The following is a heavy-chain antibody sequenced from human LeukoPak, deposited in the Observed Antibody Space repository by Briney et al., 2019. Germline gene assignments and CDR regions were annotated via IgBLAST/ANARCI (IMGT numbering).Heavy chain of an antibody. CDR2: IYSGGST. Sequence: PGGSLRLSCAASGFTVSSNYMSWVRQAPGKGLEWVSVIYSGGSTYYADSVKGRFTISRHNSKNTLYLQMNSLRAEGTAVYYCASLELDAFDIWGQGTMVTVSS. CDR3: ASLELDAFDI. V-gene: IGHV3-53*04. D-gene: IGHD1-26*01. CDR1: GFTVSSNY. J-gene: IGHJ3*02.